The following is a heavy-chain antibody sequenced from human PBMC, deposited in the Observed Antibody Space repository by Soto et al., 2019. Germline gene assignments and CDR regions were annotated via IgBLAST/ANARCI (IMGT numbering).Heavy chain of an antibody. Sequence: LGESLKISCKGSGYSFTSYWIGWVRQMPGKGLEWMGIIYPGDSDTRYSPSFQGQVTISADKSISTAYLQWSSLKASDTAMYYCASPIVVVPAARVHGAFDIWGQGTMVTVSS. CDR2: IYPGDSDT. J-gene: IGHJ3*02. CDR3: ASPIVVVPAARVHGAFDI. CDR1: GYSFTSYW. V-gene: IGHV5-51*01. D-gene: IGHD2-2*01.